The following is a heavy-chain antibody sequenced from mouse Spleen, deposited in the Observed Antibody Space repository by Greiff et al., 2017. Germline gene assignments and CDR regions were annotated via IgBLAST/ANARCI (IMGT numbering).Heavy chain of an antibody. CDR1: GYTFTSYW. V-gene: IGHV1-64*01. Sequence: VQLQQPGAELVKPGASVKLSCKASGYTFTSYWMHWVRQRPGQGLEWIGMIHPDSGSTNYNEKFKSKATLTVDKSSSTAYMQLSSLTSEDSAVYYCARRTTVVARGAMDYWGQGTSVTVSS. CDR3: ARRTTVVARGAMDY. CDR2: IHPDSGST. J-gene: IGHJ4*01. D-gene: IGHD1-1*01.